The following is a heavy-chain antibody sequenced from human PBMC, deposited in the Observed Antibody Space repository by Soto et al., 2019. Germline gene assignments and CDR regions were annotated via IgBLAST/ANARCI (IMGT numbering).Heavy chain of an antibody. CDR2: ISWNSGSI. V-gene: IGHV3-9*01. CDR1: GFTFDDYA. CDR3: AKGGIAGIYYYYGMDV. Sequence: EVQLVESGGGLVQPGRSLRLSCAASGFTFDDYAMHWVRQAPGKGLEWVSGISWNSGSIGYADSVKGRFTISRDNAKNSLYLQMNSLRAEDTALYYCAKGGIAGIYYYYGMDVWGQGTTVTVSS. D-gene: IGHD6-13*01. J-gene: IGHJ6*02.